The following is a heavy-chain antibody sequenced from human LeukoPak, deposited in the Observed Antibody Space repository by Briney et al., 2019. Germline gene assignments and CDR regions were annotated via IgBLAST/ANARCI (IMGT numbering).Heavy chain of an antibody. CDR1: GFTFSSYA. V-gene: IGHV3-30-3*01. CDR3: ARADIVATIKAFDI. CDR2: ISYDGSNK. J-gene: IGHJ3*02. Sequence: PGRSLRLSCAASGFTFSSYAMHWVRQAPGKGLEWVAVISYDGSNKYYADSVKGRFTISRDNSKNTLYLQMNSLRAEDTAVYYCARADIVATIKAFDIWGQGTMVTVSS. D-gene: IGHD5-12*01.